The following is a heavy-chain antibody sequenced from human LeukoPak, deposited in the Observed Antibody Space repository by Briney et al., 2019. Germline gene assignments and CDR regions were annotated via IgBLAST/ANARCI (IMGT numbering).Heavy chain of an antibody. CDR3: ASESSDILRGGFEY. V-gene: IGHV3-74*01. Sequence: GGSLRLSCAASGFTYHIYAMSWVRQAPGKGLVWVSRISTDGTSTTYADLVKGRFTISRDNAKNTLYLQMNSLRAEDTAVYYCASESSDILRGGFEYWGQGVLVTVSS. CDR1: GFTYHIYA. J-gene: IGHJ4*02. D-gene: IGHD3-9*01. CDR2: ISTDGTST.